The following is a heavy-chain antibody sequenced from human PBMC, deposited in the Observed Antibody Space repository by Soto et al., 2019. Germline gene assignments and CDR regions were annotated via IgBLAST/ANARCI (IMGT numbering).Heavy chain of an antibody. CDR1: GFTVSSNY. V-gene: IGHV3-53*04. J-gene: IGHJ6*03. CDR2: IYRGGST. Sequence: PGGSLRLSCAASGFTVSSNYMSWVRQAPGKGLEWVSVIYRGGSTYYADSVKGRFTISRHNSKNTLYLQMNSLRAEDTAVYYCARDIRRNYYYYYMDVWGKGTTVTVSS. CDR3: ARDIRRNYYYYYMDV.